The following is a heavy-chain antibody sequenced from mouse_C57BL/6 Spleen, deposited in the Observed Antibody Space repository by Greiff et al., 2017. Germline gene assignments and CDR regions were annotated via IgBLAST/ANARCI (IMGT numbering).Heavy chain of an antibody. CDR2: IDPENGDT. D-gene: IGHD4-1*01. J-gene: IGHJ2*01. V-gene: IGHV14-4*01. Sequence: EVPLQQSGAGLVRPGASVKLSCPASGFNIKDDYMHWVQHVPEQGLEWIGWIDPENGDTESASKFQGQAPIPADTSSNTAYLQLSSLTSEDTAVYYCTTNWDDFDYWGQGTPLTVSS. CDR3: TTNWDDFDY. CDR1: GFNIKDDY.